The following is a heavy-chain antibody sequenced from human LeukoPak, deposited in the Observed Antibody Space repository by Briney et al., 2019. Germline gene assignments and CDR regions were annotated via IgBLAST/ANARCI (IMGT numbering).Heavy chain of an antibody. CDR3: ARDKSDILTGYFHNWFDP. D-gene: IGHD3-9*01. CDR2: LYYSGST. CDR1: GGSISSYC. J-gene: IGHJ5*02. V-gene: IGHV4-59*12. Sequence: SETLSLTCTVSGGSISSYCWSWIRQPPGKGLEWIGYLYYSGSTNYNPSLKSRVTISVETSKNQFSLKLSSVTAADTAVYYCARDKSDILTGYFHNWFDPWGQGTLLTVSS.